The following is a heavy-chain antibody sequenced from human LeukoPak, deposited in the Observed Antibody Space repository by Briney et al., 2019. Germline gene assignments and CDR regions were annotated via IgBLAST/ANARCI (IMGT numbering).Heavy chain of an antibody. D-gene: IGHD3-22*01. CDR1: GFTFSSYA. J-gene: IGHJ4*02. V-gene: IGHV3-30-3*01. CDR3: ARDSGPLYYYDSSGYTFDY. Sequence: PGRSLRLSCAASGFTFSSYAMHWVRQAPGKGLEWVAVISYDGSNKYYADSVKGRFTISRDNSKNTLYLQMNSLRAEDTAVYYCARDSGPLYYYDSSGYTFDYWGQGTPVTVSS. CDR2: ISYDGSNK.